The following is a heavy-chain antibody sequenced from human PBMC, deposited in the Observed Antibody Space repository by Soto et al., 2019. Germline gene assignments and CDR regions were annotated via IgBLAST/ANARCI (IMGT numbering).Heavy chain of an antibody. CDR3: ARLGCSTSCYGMYYYYGMDV. CDR1: GGSISSEGHY. Sequence: PSETLSLTCTVSGGSISSEGHYWSWFRQLPGKGLEWIGYIYYSGSTYYNPSLKSRVTISVDTSKNQFSLKLSSVTAADTAVYYCARLGCSTSCYGMYYYYGMDVWGQGTTVTVSS. D-gene: IGHD2-2*01. J-gene: IGHJ6*02. V-gene: IGHV4-31*03. CDR2: IYYSGST.